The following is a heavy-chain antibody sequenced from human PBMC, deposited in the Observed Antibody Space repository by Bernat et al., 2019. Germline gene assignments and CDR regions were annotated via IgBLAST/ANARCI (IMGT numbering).Heavy chain of an antibody. V-gene: IGHV3-15*01. CDR1: GFTFSNAW. D-gene: IGHD2-21*02. Sequence: EVQLVESGGGLVKPGGSLRLSCAASGFTFSNAWMSWVRQAPGKGPEWVGRIKSKTDGGTTDYAAPVKGRFTISRDDSKNTLYLQMNSLKTEDAAVYYCTAEEGGDGSRGDAFDIWGQGTMVTVSS. CDR3: TAEEGGDGSRGDAFDI. J-gene: IGHJ3*02. CDR2: IKSKTDGGTT.